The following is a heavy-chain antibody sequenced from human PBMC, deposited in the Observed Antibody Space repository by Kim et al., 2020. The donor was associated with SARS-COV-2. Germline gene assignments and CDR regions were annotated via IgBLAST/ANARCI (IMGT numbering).Heavy chain of an antibody. Sequence: PSLKSRVTRSVDTSKNQFSLKLSSVTAADTAVYYCARARITMIVVVTEFDYWGQGTLVTVSS. V-gene: IGHV4-31*02. CDR3: ARARITMIVVVTEFDY. J-gene: IGHJ4*02. D-gene: IGHD3-22*01.